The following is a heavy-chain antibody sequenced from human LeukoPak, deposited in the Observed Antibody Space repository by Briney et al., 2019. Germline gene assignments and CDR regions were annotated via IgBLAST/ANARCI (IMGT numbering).Heavy chain of an antibody. J-gene: IGHJ6*03. V-gene: IGHV4-59*12. D-gene: IGHD2-2*01. CDR2: IYYSGGN. CDR3: ARDVGYCSSTSCYEYYYYYMDV. Sequence: SETLSLICTVSGGSISGYYWSWIRQPPGKGLEWIGNIYYSGGNKYNPSLKSRVTISVDTSRNQFSLKLSSVTAADTAVYYCARDVGYCSSTSCYEYYYYYMDVWGKGTTVTVSS. CDR1: GGSISGYY.